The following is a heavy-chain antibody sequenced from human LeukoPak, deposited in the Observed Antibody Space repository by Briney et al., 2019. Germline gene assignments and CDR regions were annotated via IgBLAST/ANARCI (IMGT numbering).Heavy chain of an antibody. CDR1: GFTFSSYA. Sequence: PGRSLRLSCAASGFTFSSYAMHWVRQAPGKGLEWVAVISYDGSNKYYADSVKGRFTISRDNSKNTLYLQMNSLRAEDTAVYYCAREEVIIVVVTAIDYWGQGTLVTVSS. CDR2: ISYDGSNK. CDR3: AREEVIIVVVTAIDY. V-gene: IGHV3-30*04. D-gene: IGHD2-21*02. J-gene: IGHJ4*02.